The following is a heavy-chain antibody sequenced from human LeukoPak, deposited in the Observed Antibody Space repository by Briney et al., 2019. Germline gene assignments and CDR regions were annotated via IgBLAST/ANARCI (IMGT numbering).Heavy chain of an antibody. J-gene: IGHJ4*02. Sequence: GGSLRLSCAASGFTFSGSAIHWVRQASGKGLEWVGRIRSKANSYATAYAASVKGRFTISRDDSKNTAYLQMNSLKTEDTAVYYCTSRDYYGSGSFYSYFDYWGQGTLVTVSS. CDR2: IRSKANSYAT. D-gene: IGHD3-10*01. V-gene: IGHV3-73*01. CDR3: TSRDYYGSGSFYSYFDY. CDR1: GFTFSGSA.